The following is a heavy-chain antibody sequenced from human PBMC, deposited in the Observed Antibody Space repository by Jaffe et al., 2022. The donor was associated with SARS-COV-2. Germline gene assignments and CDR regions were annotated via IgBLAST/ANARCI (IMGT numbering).Heavy chain of an antibody. D-gene: IGHD4-17*01. Sequence: EVQLVESGGGLVQPGGSLRLSCAASGFTFSSYWMSWVRQAPGKGLEWVANIKQDGSEKYYVDSVKGRFTISRDNAKNSLYLQMNSLRAEDTAVYYCARDSPLTPYGDGLYDYWGQGTLVTVSS. CDR2: IKQDGSEK. J-gene: IGHJ4*02. V-gene: IGHV3-7*01. CDR1: GFTFSSYW. CDR3: ARDSPLTPYGDGLYDY.